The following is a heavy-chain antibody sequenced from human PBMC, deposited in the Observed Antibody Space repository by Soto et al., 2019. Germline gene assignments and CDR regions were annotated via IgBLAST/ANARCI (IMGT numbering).Heavy chain of an antibody. CDR2: ISGSGFKK. CDR3: AKNQGVELVPLATVDWFDP. D-gene: IGHD1-26*01. V-gene: IGHV3-23*01. CDR1: GFIFENFG. J-gene: IGHJ5*02. Sequence: AGGCLRLCCAASGFIFENFGMSWVRQAPGKGLEWISSISGSGFKKYYADSVKGRFTISRDNSKSTVYLELNNLSAEDTAVYHCAKNQGVELVPLATVDWFDPWGQGSVVTVSS.